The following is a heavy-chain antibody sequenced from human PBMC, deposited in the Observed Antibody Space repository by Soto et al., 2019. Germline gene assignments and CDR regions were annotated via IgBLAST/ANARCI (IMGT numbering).Heavy chain of an antibody. J-gene: IGHJ4*02. CDR2: LSGSGITT. CDR1: GFTFSNFA. V-gene: IGHV3-23*01. CDR3: AKTLRGYSYGPFDY. D-gene: IGHD5-18*01. Sequence: PGGSLRLSCATSGFTFSNFAMNWVRQAPGKGLEWVSHLSGSGITTYYADSVKGRFTISRDNSKNTLYLQMSSLRAEDTAVYYCAKTLRGYSYGPFDYWGQGALVTVSS.